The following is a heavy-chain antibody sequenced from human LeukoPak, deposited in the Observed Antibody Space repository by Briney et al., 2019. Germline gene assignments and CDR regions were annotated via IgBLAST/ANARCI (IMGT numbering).Heavy chain of an antibody. Sequence: SETLSLTCTVSGDSISSNSYYWGWVRQPPGKGLEWIGSGFYSGSTYYNPSLNSRVTISVDTSKNQFSQKLNPVTAADTAVYYCARLDGDSLFDYWGQGTLVTVSS. J-gene: IGHJ4*02. CDR2: GFYSGST. CDR3: ARLDGDSLFDY. CDR1: GDSISSNSYY. D-gene: IGHD4-17*01. V-gene: IGHV4-39*01.